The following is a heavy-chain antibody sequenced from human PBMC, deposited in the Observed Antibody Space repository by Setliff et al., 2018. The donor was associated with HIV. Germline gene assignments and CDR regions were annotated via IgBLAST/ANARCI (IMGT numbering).Heavy chain of an antibody. V-gene: IGHV5-51*01. J-gene: IGHJ3*02. CDR3: ARHTIDISLLVVQDPGPLDI. D-gene: IGHD3-10*01. CDR1: GYSFSNHW. CDR2: IYPQDSGT. Sequence: PGESLKISCTGSGYSFSNHWIAWVRQMPGRGLEWMGIIYPQDSGTRYSPSFEGHVTMSADTSRYTAYLQWSALKASDTAMYYCARHTIDISLLVVQDPGPLDIWGRGTMVT.